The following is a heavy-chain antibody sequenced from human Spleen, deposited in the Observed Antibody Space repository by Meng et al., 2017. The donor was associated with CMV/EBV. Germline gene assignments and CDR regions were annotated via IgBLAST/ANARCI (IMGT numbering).Heavy chain of an antibody. CDR1: GGSISSNSYY. CDR3: ARDRDPSALSRYYYYGLDV. Sequence: SETLSLTCTVSGGSISSNSYYWGWIRQTPGKGLEWIGSIRYSVSTYYNPSLKSRVTISVDTSKNQFSLRLTSVPAADTAVYYCARDRDPSALSRYYYYGLDVWGQGTTVTVSS. J-gene: IGHJ6*02. V-gene: IGHV4-39*07. D-gene: IGHD6-6*01. CDR2: IRYSVST.